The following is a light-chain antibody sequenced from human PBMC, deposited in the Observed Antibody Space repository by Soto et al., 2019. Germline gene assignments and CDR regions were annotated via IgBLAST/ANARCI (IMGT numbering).Light chain of an antibody. CDR2: AAS. CDR1: QSISSY. V-gene: IGKV1-39*01. CDR3: QQSYSTPRT. Sequence: IQMTQSPSSLSASVGDRVTITCRASQSISSYLNWYQQKPGKAPKLLLYAASSLQSGVPSRFSGRGSGTDFTLTISSLQPEDFATYYCQQSYSTPRTFGQGTKVEIK. J-gene: IGKJ1*01.